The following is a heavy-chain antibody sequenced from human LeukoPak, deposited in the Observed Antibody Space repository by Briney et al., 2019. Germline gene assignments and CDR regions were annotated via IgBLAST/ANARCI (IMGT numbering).Heavy chain of an antibody. CDR2: ISSSGSTI. CDR1: GFTFSDYY. D-gene: IGHD3-22*01. Sequence: GGPLRLSCAASGFTFSDYYMSWIRQAPGKGLEWVSYISSSGSTIYYADSVKGRFTISRDNAKNSLYLQMNSLRAEDTAVYYCARAGHYYDSSGPFDPWGQGTLVTVSS. CDR3: ARAGHYYDSSGPFDP. V-gene: IGHV3-11*04. J-gene: IGHJ5*02.